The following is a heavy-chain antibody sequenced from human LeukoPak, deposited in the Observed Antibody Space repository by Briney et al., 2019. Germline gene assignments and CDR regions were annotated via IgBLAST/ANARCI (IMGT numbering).Heavy chain of an antibody. Sequence: GGSLRLSCAVSGITFRNYAMHWVRQAPGKGLEWVSYILNNGTTTYYADSVKGRFTISRDNAKNSLYLQMNSLRAEDTGVYYCARDPPDYWGQGILVTVSS. CDR1: GITFRNYA. J-gene: IGHJ4*02. CDR3: ARDPPDY. CDR2: ILNNGTTT. V-gene: IGHV3-48*03.